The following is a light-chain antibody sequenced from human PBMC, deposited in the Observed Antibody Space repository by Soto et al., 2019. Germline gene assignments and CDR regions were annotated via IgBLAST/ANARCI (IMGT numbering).Light chain of an antibody. Sequence: DIQMTQSPSTLSASVGDTVTVTCRASQSVSGWLAWYQQKPGKAPKLLIYDASSLESGVPSRFSGSGSGTEFTLTTSSLQPDDFATYYCQQYNSYSGTFGQGTKVDIK. CDR1: QSVSGW. J-gene: IGKJ2*01. CDR2: DAS. V-gene: IGKV1-5*01. CDR3: QQYNSYSGT.